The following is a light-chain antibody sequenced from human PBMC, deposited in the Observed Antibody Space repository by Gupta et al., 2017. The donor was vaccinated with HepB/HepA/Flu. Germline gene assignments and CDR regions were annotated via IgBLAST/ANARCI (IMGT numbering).Light chain of an antibody. CDR3: AAWDASMSGWV. Sequence: QSVLTQPVSTSGTPGQRVTILCSGSSSNIGKNYVFWYPQLPGTAPNLLIYRTNRRPSGVSARFSGSKSATSASLAISGLRADDEAHYYCAAWDASMSGWVFGGGTKLSVL. CDR2: RTN. J-gene: IGLJ3*02. V-gene: IGLV1-47*01. CDR1: SSNIGKNY.